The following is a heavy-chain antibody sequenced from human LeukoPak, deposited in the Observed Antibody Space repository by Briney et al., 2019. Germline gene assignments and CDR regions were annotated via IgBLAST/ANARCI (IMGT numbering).Heavy chain of an antibody. J-gene: IGHJ6*02. V-gene: IGHV1-46*01. D-gene: IGHD6-19*01. CDR1: GYTFTSYY. CDR2: INPSGGST. Sequence: ASVKVSCKASGYTFTSYYMHWVRQAPGQGLEWMGIINPSGGSTSYAQKFQGRVTMTRDTSTSTVYMELSSLRSEDTAVYYCARGRRWLVRSYYYYGMDVWGQGTTVTVSS. CDR3: ARGRRWLVRSYYYYGMDV.